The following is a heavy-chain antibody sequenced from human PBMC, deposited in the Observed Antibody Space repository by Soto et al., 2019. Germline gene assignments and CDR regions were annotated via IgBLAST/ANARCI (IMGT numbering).Heavy chain of an antibody. Sequence: QVQLVESGGGVVQPGRSLRLACTASGFSFSDYAMHWVRQAPGKGLEWVAVIWYDGTNKYYADSVKGRFTISRDNSKNTLYLHVNSLRAEDTAVYYCARDLSRTGALRAFDIWGQGTMVTVSS. CDR2: IWYDGTNK. D-gene: IGHD2-8*02. J-gene: IGHJ3*02. V-gene: IGHV3-33*01. CDR3: ARDLSRTGALRAFDI. CDR1: GFSFSDYA.